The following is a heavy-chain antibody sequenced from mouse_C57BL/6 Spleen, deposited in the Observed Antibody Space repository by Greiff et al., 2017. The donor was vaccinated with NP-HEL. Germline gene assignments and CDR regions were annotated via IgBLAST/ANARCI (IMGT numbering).Heavy chain of an antibody. CDR3: ARGTDGNSYYFDY. J-gene: IGHJ2*01. Sequence: VKLQESGAELVRPGPSVKMSCKASGYTFTNYWIGWAKQRPGHGLEWIGDIYPGGGYTNYNEKFKGKATLTADNSSSTAYMQFSSLTSEDSAIYYCARGTDGNSYYFDYWGQGTTLTVSS. CDR2: IYPGGGYT. CDR1: GYTFTNYW. D-gene: IGHD3-1*01. V-gene: IGHV1-63*01.